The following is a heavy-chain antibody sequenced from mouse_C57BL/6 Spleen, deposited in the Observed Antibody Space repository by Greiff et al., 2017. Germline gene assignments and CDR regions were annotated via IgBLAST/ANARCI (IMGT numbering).Heavy chain of an antibody. Sequence: VQLQQSGAELARPGASVKLSCKASGYTFTSYGISWVKQRTGQGLEWIGEIYPRSGNTYYNEKFKGKATLTADKSSSTAYMELRSLTSEDSAVYFCARSGGNSPFDYWGQGTTLTVSS. V-gene: IGHV1-81*01. D-gene: IGHD2-1*01. CDR1: GYTFTSYG. CDR2: IYPRSGNT. CDR3: ARSGGNSPFDY. J-gene: IGHJ2*01.